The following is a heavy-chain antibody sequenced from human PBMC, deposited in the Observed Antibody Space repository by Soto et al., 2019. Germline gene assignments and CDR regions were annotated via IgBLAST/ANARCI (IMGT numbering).Heavy chain of an antibody. J-gene: IGHJ5*02. CDR1: GDTFGRFT. D-gene: IGHD1-26*01. CDR2: IKPISDIT. CDR3: ARDPSTINKLIGVWFDP. Sequence: GASVKGSGKASGDTFGRFTINWVRQAPGQGLEWMGGIKPISDITNYAQRFQGRVTFTADASTSTVYLELSSLRSEDTAMYYCARDPSTINKLIGVWFDPWGQGTLVSVSS. V-gene: IGHV1-69*13.